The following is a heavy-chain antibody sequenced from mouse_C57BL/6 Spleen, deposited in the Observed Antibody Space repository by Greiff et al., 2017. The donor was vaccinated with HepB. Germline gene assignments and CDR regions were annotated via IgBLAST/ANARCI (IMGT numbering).Heavy chain of an antibody. CDR1: GYAFSSSW. CDR2: IYAGDGDT. Sequence: VQLQQSGPELVKPGASVKISCKASGYAFSSSWMNWVKQRPGKGLEWIGRIYAGDGDTNYNGKFKGKATLTADKSSSTAYMQLSSLTSEGSAVYVCAGPQMDYWGQGTSVTVSS. J-gene: IGHJ4*01. CDR3: AGPQMDY. V-gene: IGHV1-82*01.